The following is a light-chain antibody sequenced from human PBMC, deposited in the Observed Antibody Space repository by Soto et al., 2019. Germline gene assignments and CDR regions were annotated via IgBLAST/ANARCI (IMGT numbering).Light chain of an antibody. V-gene: IGKV1-5*01. CDR3: QQYNSYSWT. J-gene: IGKJ1*01. Sequence: DIQMTQSPSTLSASVGDRVTITCRASQSISTWLAWYQQKPGKAPELLIYDASGLEGGVPSRFSGSGSGTEFTLTISSLQPDDFATYYCQQYNSYSWTFGQGTRWIS. CDR1: QSISTW. CDR2: DAS.